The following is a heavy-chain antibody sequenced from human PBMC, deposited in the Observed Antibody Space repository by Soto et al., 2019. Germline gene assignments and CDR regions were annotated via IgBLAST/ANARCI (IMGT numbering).Heavy chain of an antibody. J-gene: IGHJ4*01. D-gene: IGHD2-8*02. Sequence: PSETLSLTCAVSGGSISSGGYSCSWIRQPPGTGLEWIGEINHSGSTNYKPSLKSRVTISVDTSKNQFYLKLTSVTAADTAVYYCARDKITGLFDYWGQGTLVTVSS. V-gene: IGHV4-34*01. CDR1: GGSISSGGYS. CDR3: ARDKITGLFDY. CDR2: INHSGST.